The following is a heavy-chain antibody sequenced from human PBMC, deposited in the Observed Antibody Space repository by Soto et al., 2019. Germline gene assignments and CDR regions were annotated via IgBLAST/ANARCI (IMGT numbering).Heavy chain of an antibody. CDR1: GSTFSSYG. V-gene: IGHV3-30*18. CDR3: AKDREYRTSLLRNHLEY. J-gene: IGHJ4*02. Sequence: PGRSLRLSCTASGSTFSSYGMHWVRQAPGKGLEWVAVILYDGSEKWFADSVKGRFTISRDNSKNTLDLQMNSLRAEDTVMYYCAKDREYRTSLLRNHLEYWSQGPPVTGSS. D-gene: IGHD6-6*01. CDR2: ILYDGSEK.